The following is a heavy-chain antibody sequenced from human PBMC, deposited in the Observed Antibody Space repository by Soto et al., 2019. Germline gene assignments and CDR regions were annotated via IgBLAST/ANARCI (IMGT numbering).Heavy chain of an antibody. V-gene: IGHV1-69*01. J-gene: IGHJ4*02. CDR3: ARDLETGLVTGPPGVY. CDR2: IIPIFGTA. D-gene: IGHD3-9*01. CDR1: GGTFSSYA. Sequence: QVQLVQSGAEVKKPGSSVKVSCKASGGTFSSYAISWVRQAPGQGLEWMGGIIPIFGTANYAQKFQGRVTITADESTSTAYMGLSRLRSEDTAVYYCARDLETGLVTGPPGVYWGQGTLVTVSS.